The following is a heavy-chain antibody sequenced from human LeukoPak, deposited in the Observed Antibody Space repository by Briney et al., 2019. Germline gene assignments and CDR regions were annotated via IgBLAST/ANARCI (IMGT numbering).Heavy chain of an antibody. V-gene: IGHV1-18*01. CDR3: ARVPRYNWNQESNWFDP. J-gene: IGHJ5*02. D-gene: IGHD1-1*01. CDR1: GYTFTSYG. CDR2: ISAYNGNT. Sequence: GASVKVSCKASGYTFTSYGISWVRQDPGQGLEWMGWISAYNGNTNYAQKLQGRVTMTTDTSTSTAYMELRSLRSDDTAVYYCARVPRYNWNQESNWFDPWGQGTLVTVSS.